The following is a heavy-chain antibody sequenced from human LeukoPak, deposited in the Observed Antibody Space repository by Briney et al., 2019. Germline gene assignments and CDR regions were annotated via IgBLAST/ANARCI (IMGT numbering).Heavy chain of an antibody. CDR2: INPSGGST. Sequence: ASVKVSCKASGYTFTSYYMHWVRQAPGQGLEWMGIINPSGGSTSYAQKFQGRVTMTRDMSTSTVYMELSSLRSEDTAVYYCASTSMVRGVIDYWGQGTLVTVSS. V-gene: IGHV1-46*01. J-gene: IGHJ4*02. CDR3: ASTSMVRGVIDY. CDR1: GYTFTSYY. D-gene: IGHD3-10*01.